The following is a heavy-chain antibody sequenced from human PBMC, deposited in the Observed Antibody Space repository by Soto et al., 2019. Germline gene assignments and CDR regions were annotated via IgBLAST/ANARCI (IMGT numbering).Heavy chain of an antibody. CDR1: KFIFSDYY. CDR2: ISNSGTTI. D-gene: IGHD4-17*01. J-gene: IGHJ6*02. Sequence: GSLRLSCAASKFIFSDYYMSCIRQAPGKGLEWVSYISNSGTTIYYADSVKGRFTISRDNAKKSLYLQMNSLRAEDTAVYYCARDTLPTDFGLGWDVWGQGTTVTVSS. CDR3: ARDTLPTDFGLGWDV. V-gene: IGHV3-11*01.